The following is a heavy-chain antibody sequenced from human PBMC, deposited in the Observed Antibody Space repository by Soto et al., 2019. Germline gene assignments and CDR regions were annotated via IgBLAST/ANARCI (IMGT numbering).Heavy chain of an antibody. CDR3: ASGGDIVVVPAAELYYYYYGMDV. V-gene: IGHV1-69*13. Sequence: SVKVSCKASGGTFSSYAISWVRQAPGQGLEWMGGIIPIFGTANYAQKFQGRVTITADESTSTAYMELSSLRSGDTAVYYCASGGDIVVVPAAELYYYYYGMDVWGQGTTVTVSS. D-gene: IGHD2-2*01. J-gene: IGHJ6*02. CDR2: IIPIFGTA. CDR1: GGTFSSYA.